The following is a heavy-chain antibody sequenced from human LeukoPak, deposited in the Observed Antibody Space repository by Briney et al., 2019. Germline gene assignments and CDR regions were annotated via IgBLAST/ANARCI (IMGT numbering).Heavy chain of an antibody. Sequence: GGSLRLSCAASGFTVRSNYMSWVRQAPGKGLEGVSIIYSAGSTYYADSVRGRFTISRDSSKNTVCLQMNSLRAEDTAVYYCASGGMGARKYYSDPFHYWGQGTLVTVSS. D-gene: IGHD3-10*01. CDR2: IYSAGST. J-gene: IGHJ4*02. V-gene: IGHV3-53*01. CDR1: GFTVRSNY. CDR3: ASGGMGARKYYSDPFHY.